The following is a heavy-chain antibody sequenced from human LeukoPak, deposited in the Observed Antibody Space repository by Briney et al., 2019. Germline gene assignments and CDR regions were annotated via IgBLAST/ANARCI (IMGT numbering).Heavy chain of an antibody. CDR1: GFTFSSYS. J-gene: IGHJ4*02. V-gene: IGHV3-21*01. D-gene: IGHD6-13*01. CDR3: ARGGGAAAGTGY. CDR2: ISSSSSYI. Sequence: PGGSLRLSCAASGFTFSSYSMNWVRQAPGKGLEWVSSISSSSSYIYYADSVKGRFTISRDNAKNSLYLQMNSLRAEDTAVYYCARGGGAAAGTGYWGQGTLVTVSS.